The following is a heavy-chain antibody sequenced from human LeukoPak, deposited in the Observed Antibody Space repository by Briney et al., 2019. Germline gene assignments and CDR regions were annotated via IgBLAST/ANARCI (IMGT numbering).Heavy chain of an antibody. CDR2: IYSSGST. Sequence: PSETLSLTCSVSGGSISSYYWSWIRQTPGKGLEWIGYIYSSGSTNYNPSLKSRVTISVDTSKNQFSLRLSSVTAADTAVYYCARGDYYDNSGYPDAFDIWGQGTMVTVSS. D-gene: IGHD3-22*01. CDR3: ARGDYYDNSGYPDAFDI. CDR1: GGSISSYY. J-gene: IGHJ3*02. V-gene: IGHV4-59*01.